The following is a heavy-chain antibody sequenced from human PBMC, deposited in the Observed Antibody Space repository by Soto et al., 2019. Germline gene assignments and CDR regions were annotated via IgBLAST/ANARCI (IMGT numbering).Heavy chain of an antibody. CDR3: ARGPRGLYHHDY. CDR1: GFTFSGDW. D-gene: IGHD2-8*02. Sequence: EVQLVESGGGLVQPGGSLRLSCVASGFTFSGDWMHWVRQAAGKGLVWVSRINMDGTSTNYADSVKGRFTISRDNAKNMLYLQMNSLRVDDTAVYYCARGPRGLYHHDYWGQGALVTVS. J-gene: IGHJ4*02. V-gene: IGHV3-74*01. CDR2: INMDGTST.